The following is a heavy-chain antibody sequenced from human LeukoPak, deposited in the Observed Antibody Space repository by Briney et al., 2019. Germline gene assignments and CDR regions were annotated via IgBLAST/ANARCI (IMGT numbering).Heavy chain of an antibody. D-gene: IGHD3-22*01. CDR1: GFTFSIHW. CDR3: ARDLNYYDSSGMGFDI. V-gene: IGHV3-7*01. J-gene: IGHJ3*02. CDR2: IKEDGGEK. Sequence: GGSLRLSCAASGFTFSIHWMSWVRQAPGKGLEWVANIKEDGGEKYYVDSVKGRFTISRDNAKNSLYLQMNSLRAEDTAVYYCARDLNYYDSSGMGFDIWGQGTMVTVSS.